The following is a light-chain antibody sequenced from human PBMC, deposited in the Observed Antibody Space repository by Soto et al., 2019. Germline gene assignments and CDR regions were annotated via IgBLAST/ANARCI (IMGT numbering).Light chain of an antibody. CDR2: GAS. CDR3: QQYETSPFT. CDR1: QSVDSSH. V-gene: IGKV3-20*01. J-gene: IGKJ4*01. Sequence: EIVLTQSPGTLSLSPVERATLSCMASQSVDSSHLAWYQHRPGRAPRLLVYGASRRATGVPDRFSGSGSGTHFTLSIRRLESEDFAVYYCQQYETSPFTFGGGTKWIS.